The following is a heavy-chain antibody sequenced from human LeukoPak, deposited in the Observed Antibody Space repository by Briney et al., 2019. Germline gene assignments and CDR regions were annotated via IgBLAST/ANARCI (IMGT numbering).Heavy chain of an antibody. CDR3: ARDLGHGDAGFAY. CDR2: IYYSGST. J-gene: IGHJ4*02. Sequence: PSETLSLTCTVSGGSISSHYWSWIRQPPGKGLEWIGYIYYSGSTNYNPSLKSRVTISVDTSKNQFSLKLSSVTAADTAVYYGARDLGHGDAGFAYWGQQTLVTV. CDR1: GGSISSHY. V-gene: IGHV4-59*11. D-gene: IGHD4-17*01.